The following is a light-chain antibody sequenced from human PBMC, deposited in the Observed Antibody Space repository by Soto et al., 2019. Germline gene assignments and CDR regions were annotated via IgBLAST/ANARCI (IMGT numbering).Light chain of an antibody. CDR1: NSNIGYNA. CDR3: AAWDDSLNGVV. Sequence: QSVLTQPPSVSEAPRQRVTISCSGSNSNIGYNAVSWYQQLPGKAPKLLIYYDNLLPSGVSDRFSGSKSDTSATLAISGLQSEDEADYYCAAWDDSLNGVVFGGGTKVTVL. V-gene: IGLV1-36*01. J-gene: IGLJ3*02. CDR2: YDN.